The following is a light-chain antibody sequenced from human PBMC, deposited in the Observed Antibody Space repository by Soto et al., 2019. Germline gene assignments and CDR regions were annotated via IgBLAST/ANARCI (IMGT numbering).Light chain of an antibody. Sequence: EIVLTQSPGTLSLSPGERAALSCGASQSVSSNYLAWYQQKPGQSPRLVIYGASGSATGIPDRFSGSGSGTDFTLTISGLAPEDFAVYYCQQYGSSPLSFGGGTKVEIK. CDR2: GAS. V-gene: IGKV3-20*01. J-gene: IGKJ4*01. CDR1: QSVSSNY. CDR3: QQYGSSPLS.